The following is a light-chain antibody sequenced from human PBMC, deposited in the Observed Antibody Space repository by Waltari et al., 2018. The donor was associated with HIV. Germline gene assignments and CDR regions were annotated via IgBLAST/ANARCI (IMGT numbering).Light chain of an antibody. V-gene: IGLV2-8*01. CDR2: EVT. J-gene: IGLJ3*02. Sequence: QPALTQPPPASGSPGQSVPIPCTGTSSDVGGYNSASGYQQHPGKAPKRMIYEVTKRPSGVPDRFSGSKSGNTASLTVSGLQDEDEADYYCTSYAGSNNWVFGGGTKLTVL. CDR3: TSYAGSNNWV. CDR1: SSDVGGYNS.